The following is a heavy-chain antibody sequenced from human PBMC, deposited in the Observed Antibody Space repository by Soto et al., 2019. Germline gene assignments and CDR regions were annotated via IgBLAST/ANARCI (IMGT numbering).Heavy chain of an antibody. D-gene: IGHD1-26*01. CDR2: ISDDGSDK. CDR1: GFTFSSYA. J-gene: IGHJ3*02. Sequence: GGSLRLSCAASGFTFSSYAMRWVRQAPGKGLEWVAVISDDGSDKYYADSVKGRFTISRDNSKNTLYLQMNSLRAEYTAVYYGASPVGDTNAFDTWGQGTMVTVSS. CDR3: ASPVGDTNAFDT. V-gene: IGHV3-30*04.